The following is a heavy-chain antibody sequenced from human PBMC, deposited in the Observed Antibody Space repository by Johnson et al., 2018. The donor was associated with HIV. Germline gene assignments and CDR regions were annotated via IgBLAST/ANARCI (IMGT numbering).Heavy chain of an antibody. D-gene: IGHD2-21*01. V-gene: IGHV3-9*01. CDR3: ARARARVTFDI. CDR1: GFTFDDYA. J-gene: IGHJ3*02. Sequence: VQLVESGGGLIQPGRSLRLSCAASGFTFDDYAMHWVRQAPGMGLEWVSGISWNSDTTYYADSVKGRFSISRDSSKNTLYLQMNSLRAEDTAGYYCARARARVTFDIWGQGTMVTVSS. CDR2: ISWNSDTT.